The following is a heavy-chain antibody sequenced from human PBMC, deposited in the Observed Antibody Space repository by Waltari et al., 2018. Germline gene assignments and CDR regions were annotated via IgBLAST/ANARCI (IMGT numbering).Heavy chain of an antibody. CDR2: IIPIFGTA. D-gene: IGHD2-15*01. Sequence: QVQLVQSGAEVKKPGSSVKVSCKASGGTFSSYASSWVQPAPGQWLEWMGGIIPIFGTANYAQKFQGRVTITTDESTSTAYMELSSLRSEDTAVYYCASGTTVVVAATDAFDIWGQGTMVTVSS. V-gene: IGHV1-69*05. CDR1: GGTFSSYA. CDR3: ASGTTVVVAATDAFDI. J-gene: IGHJ3*02.